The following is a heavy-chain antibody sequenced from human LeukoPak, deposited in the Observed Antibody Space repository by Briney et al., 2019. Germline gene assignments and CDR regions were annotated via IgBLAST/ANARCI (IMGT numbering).Heavy chain of an antibody. CDR3: ARRGGIEGDSSGYFTLDY. CDR1: GYSFTSYW. V-gene: IGHV5-51*01. CDR2: IYPGDSDT. Sequence: RAGESLKISCEGSGYSFTSYWIAWVRQMPGKGLEWMGIIYPGDSDTRYSPSFQGQVTISADKSISTAYLQWSSLKASDTAMYYCARRGGIEGDSSGYFTLDYWGQGTLVTVSS. D-gene: IGHD3-22*01. J-gene: IGHJ4*02.